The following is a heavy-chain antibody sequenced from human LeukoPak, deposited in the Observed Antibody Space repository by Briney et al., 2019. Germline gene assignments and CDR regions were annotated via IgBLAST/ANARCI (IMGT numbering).Heavy chain of an antibody. Sequence: GGSLRRSCAASGFTFSTYDMHWVRQAPGKGLEWVAFVQYDGSNKYYADSVKGRFTISRDNSKNTLYLQMNSLRVEDTATYYCARLGVALDYWGQGTLVTVST. J-gene: IGHJ4*02. V-gene: IGHV3-30*02. CDR2: VQYDGSNK. CDR3: ARLGVALDY. D-gene: IGHD3-3*01. CDR1: GFTFSTYD.